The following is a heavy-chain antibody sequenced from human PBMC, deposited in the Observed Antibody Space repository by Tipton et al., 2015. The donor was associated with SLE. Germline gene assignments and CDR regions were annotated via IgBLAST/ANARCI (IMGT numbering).Heavy chain of an antibody. CDR2: TYYRSKWYN. CDR1: GDSVSSNRAA. Sequence: GLVKPSQTLSLICAISGDSVSSNRAAWNWIRQPPSRGLEWLGRTYYRSKWYNNYAVSVKSRITINPDTSKNQFSLQLNSVTPDDTAVYYCARDGDLGPEALDYWGQGTLVTVSS. V-gene: IGHV6-1*01. J-gene: IGHJ4*02. CDR3: ARDGDLGPEALDY. D-gene: IGHD1-14*01.